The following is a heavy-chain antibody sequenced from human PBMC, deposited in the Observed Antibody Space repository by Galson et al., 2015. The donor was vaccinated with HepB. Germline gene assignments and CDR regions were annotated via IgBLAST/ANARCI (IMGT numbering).Heavy chain of an antibody. Sequence: ETLSLTCTVSGGSISSYYWSWIRQPPGKGLEWIGYIYYSGSTNYNPSLKSRVTISVDTSKNQFSLKLSSVTAADTAVYYCAREETTVVMSGNRVGAFDIWGQGTMVTVSS. J-gene: IGHJ3*02. CDR1: GGSISSYY. V-gene: IGHV4-59*01. CDR3: AREETTVVMSGNRVGAFDI. D-gene: IGHD4-23*01. CDR2: IYYSGST.